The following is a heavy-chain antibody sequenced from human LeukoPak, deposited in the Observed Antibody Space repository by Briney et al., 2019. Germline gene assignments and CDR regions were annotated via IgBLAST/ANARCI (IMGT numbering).Heavy chain of an antibody. CDR3: AREMYYYDSSGSYNWFDP. V-gene: IGHV3-66*02. D-gene: IGHD3-22*01. J-gene: IGHJ5*02. Sequence: GGSLRLSCAASGFTVSSNYMSWARQAPGKGLEGVSVIYSGGSTYYADSVKGRFTISRDNSKNTLYLQMNSLRAEDTAVYYCAREMYYYDSSGSYNWFDPWGQGTLVTVSS. CDR1: GFTVSSNY. CDR2: IYSGGST.